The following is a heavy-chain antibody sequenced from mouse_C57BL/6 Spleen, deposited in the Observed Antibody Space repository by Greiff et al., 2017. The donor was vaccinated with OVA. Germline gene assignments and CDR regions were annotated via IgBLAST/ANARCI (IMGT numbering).Heavy chain of an antibody. D-gene: IGHD1-1*01. Sequence: VQLQQPGAELVKPGASVKLSCKASGYTFTSYWMQWVKQRPGQGLEWIGEIDPSDSYTNYNQKFKGKATLTVDTSSSTAYMQLSSLTSEDSAVYYCARGGITTVVGGDYWGQGTTLTVSS. CDR2: IDPSDSYT. V-gene: IGHV1-50*01. CDR1: GYTFTSYW. J-gene: IGHJ2*01. CDR3: ARGGITTVVGGDY.